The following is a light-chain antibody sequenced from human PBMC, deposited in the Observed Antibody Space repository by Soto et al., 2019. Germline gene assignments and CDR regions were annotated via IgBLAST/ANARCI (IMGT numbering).Light chain of an antibody. CDR1: SSDVGGYNY. V-gene: IGLV2-14*01. CDR3: SSYTSSSTLPYYV. J-gene: IGLJ1*01. CDR2: EVS. Sequence: QSALTQPASVSGSPGQSITISCTGTSSDVGGYNYVSWYQQHPGKAPKLMIYEVSNRPSGVSNRFSGSKSGNTASLTISGLQAEDEADYYCSSYTSSSTLPYYVSGTGTKLTVL.